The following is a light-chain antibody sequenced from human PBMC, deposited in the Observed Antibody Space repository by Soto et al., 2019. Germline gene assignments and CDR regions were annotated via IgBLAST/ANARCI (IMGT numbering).Light chain of an antibody. CDR3: QQYGYSSSYT. J-gene: IGKJ2*01. Sequence: EIVLTQSPGTLSLSPGDRATFSCRASQSVRSSYLAWYQQRPGQPPRLLIYGASSRATGIPDRFSGSGSGTDFTLIISSLEPEDFAVYYCQQYGYSSSYTFGQGTKLEIK. CDR1: QSVRSSY. CDR2: GAS. V-gene: IGKV3-20*01.